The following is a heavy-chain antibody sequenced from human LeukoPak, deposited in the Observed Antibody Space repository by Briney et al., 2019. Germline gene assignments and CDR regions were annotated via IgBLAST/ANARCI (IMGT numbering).Heavy chain of an antibody. Sequence: GGSLRLSCAASGFTFSTYAMSWVRQAPGKGLKWVSAISGSGGSTYDADSVKGRFTISRDNSKNTLYLQMNSLRAEDTAVYYCARQVGLCNRGNCYFDFWGQGALVTVSS. CDR3: ARQVGLCNRGNCYFDF. CDR1: GFTFSTYA. CDR2: ISGSGGST. V-gene: IGHV3-23*01. D-gene: IGHD2-15*01. J-gene: IGHJ4*02.